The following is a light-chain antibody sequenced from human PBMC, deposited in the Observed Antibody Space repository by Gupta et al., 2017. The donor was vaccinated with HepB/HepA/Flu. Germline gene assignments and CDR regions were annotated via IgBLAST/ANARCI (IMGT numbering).Light chain of an antibody. Sequence: EIVLTQSPGTLSLSPGDRATLSCRASQSVSSNYLAWYQQKPRQTPRLLIYGASSRTTGIPDRFSGSGSGTDFTLTVSRLEPEDFAVYYCQQYDSSLITFGQGTRLEIK. V-gene: IGKV3-20*01. CDR1: QSVSSNY. CDR2: GAS. CDR3: QQYDSSLIT. J-gene: IGKJ5*01.